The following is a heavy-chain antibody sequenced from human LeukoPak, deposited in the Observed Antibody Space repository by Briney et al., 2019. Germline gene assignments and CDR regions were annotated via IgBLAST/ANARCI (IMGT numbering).Heavy chain of an antibody. CDR3: ASSDNYGGDAFDI. CDR1: GDSVSSKSAA. J-gene: IGHJ3*02. CDR2: TYYRSKWYN. D-gene: IGHD4/OR15-4a*01. V-gene: IGHV6-1*01. Sequence: LQTLSLTCAISGDSVSSKSAAWNWIRQSPSRGLEWLGRTYYRSKWYNDYAVSVKGRITINPDTSKNQFSLQLNSVTPEDTAVYYCASSDNYGGDAFDIWGQGTMVIVSS.